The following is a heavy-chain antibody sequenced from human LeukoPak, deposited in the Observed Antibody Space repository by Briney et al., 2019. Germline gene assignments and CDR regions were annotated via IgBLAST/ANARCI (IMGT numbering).Heavy chain of an antibody. D-gene: IGHD3-22*01. CDR1: GGSFSGYY. J-gene: IGHJ4*02. Sequence: PSETLSLTCAVYGGSFSGYYWSWIRQPPGKGLEWIGEINHSGSTNYNPSLKSRVTISVDTSENQFSLKLSSVTAADTAVYYCARGRGAYCYDSSGYLDLDYWGQGTLVTVSS. CDR2: INHSGST. V-gene: IGHV4-34*01. CDR3: ARGRGAYCYDSSGYLDLDY.